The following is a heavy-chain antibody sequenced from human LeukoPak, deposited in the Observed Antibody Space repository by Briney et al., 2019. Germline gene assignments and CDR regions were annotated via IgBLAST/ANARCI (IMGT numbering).Heavy chain of an antibody. Sequence: ASVRVSCKASGYTFTSYDINWVRQATGQGLEWMGWMNPNSGNTGYAQKFQGRVTMTRNTSISTAYMELSSLRSEDTAVYYCARAGIAARPYNWFDPWGQGTLVTVSS. D-gene: IGHD6-6*01. CDR1: GYTFTSYD. V-gene: IGHV1-8*01. CDR2: MNPNSGNT. CDR3: ARAGIAARPYNWFDP. J-gene: IGHJ5*02.